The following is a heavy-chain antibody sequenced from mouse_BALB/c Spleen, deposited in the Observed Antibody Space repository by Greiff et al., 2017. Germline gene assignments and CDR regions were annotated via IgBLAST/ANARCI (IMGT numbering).Heavy chain of an antibody. Sequence: SGAELVRPGSSVKMSCKASGYTFTSYWMHWVNQRPGQGLEWIGYINPSTGYTEYNQKVKDKATLNADKSSSTAYMQLSSLTSEDSAVYYCASHYYGSSYFAYWGQGTLVTVSA. CDR2: INPSTGYT. J-gene: IGHJ3*01. V-gene: IGHV1-4*01. CDR3: ASHYYGSSYFAY. D-gene: IGHD1-1*01. CDR1: GYTFTSYW.